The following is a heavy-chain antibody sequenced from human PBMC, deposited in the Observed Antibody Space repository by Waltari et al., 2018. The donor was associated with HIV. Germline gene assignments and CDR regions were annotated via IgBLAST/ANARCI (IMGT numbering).Heavy chain of an antibody. CDR2: INTKTGNP. V-gene: IGHV7-4-1*02. D-gene: IGHD3-10*01. CDR1: GYTFTTYA. CDR3: ARGPGRSVDY. J-gene: IGHJ4*02. Sequence: QVQLVQSGSELKTPGASVKVSCRASGYTFTTYAITWVRQAPGQGLEWMGWINTKTGNPTYAQDFTGRFVFSLDTSVSTAYLQINSLKAEDTAVYYCARGPGRSVDYWGQGTLVTVSS.